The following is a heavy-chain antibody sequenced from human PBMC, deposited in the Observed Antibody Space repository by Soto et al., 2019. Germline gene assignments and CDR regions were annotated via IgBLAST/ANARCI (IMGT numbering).Heavy chain of an antibody. CDR3: ARWWSGSRQGFDP. Sequence: QVQLQESGPGLVKPSQTLSLTCTVSGGSISSGDYYWSWIRQHPGKGLEWIGYIYYSGSTYYNPSLKSGVTISVVTSKNQFSLKLSSVTAADTAVYYCARWWSGSRQGFDPWGQGTLVTVSS. D-gene: IGHD3-3*01. CDR1: GGSISSGDYY. CDR2: IYYSGST. J-gene: IGHJ5*02. V-gene: IGHV4-31*03.